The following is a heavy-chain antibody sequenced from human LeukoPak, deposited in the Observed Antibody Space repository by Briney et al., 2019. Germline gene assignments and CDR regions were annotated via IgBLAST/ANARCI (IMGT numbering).Heavy chain of an antibody. Sequence: SETLSLTCTVSGGSIIGYYWSWIRQPPGKGLEWIGYIYYSGSTNYNPSLKSRVTMSVDTSKNQFSLKLRSVTAADTAVYYCARLEFDVLTGYYEALDYWGQGTLVTVSS. CDR1: GGSIIGYY. D-gene: IGHD3-9*01. CDR3: ARLEFDVLTGYYEALDY. J-gene: IGHJ4*02. CDR2: IYYSGST. V-gene: IGHV4-59*08.